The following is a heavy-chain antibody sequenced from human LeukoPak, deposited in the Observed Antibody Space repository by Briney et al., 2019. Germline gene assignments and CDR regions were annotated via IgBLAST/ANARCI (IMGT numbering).Heavy chain of an antibody. D-gene: IGHD3-22*01. CDR1: GGSMNSYY. V-gene: IGHV4-4*07. CDR3: ARGSSGYYREDY. CDR2: IYSTGTT. Sequence: PSETLSLACTVSGGSMNSYYWSWIRQPAGKGLEWIGRIYSTGTTNYNPSLKSRVTMSIDTSKNQFSLKLSSVTAADTAVYFCARGSSGYYREDYWGRGTLVTVSS. J-gene: IGHJ4*02.